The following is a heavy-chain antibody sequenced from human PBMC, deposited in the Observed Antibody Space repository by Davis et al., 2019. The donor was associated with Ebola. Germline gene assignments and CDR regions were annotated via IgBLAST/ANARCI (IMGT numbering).Heavy chain of an antibody. V-gene: IGHV3-30*02. J-gene: IGHJ4*02. CDR2: IRHDGSDR. D-gene: IGHD2-15*01. CDR3: ARDQDSSLKD. Sequence: GESLKISCAASGFTFSGYGMHWVRQAPGKGLEWVAFIRHDGSDRYYADSVKGRFTISRANSKKTLYLQMNSLRGEDTAVYYCARDQDSSLKDWGQGILVTVSS. CDR1: GFTFSGYG.